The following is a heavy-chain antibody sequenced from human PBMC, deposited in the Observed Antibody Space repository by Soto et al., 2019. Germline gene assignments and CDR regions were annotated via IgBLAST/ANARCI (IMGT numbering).Heavy chain of an antibody. D-gene: IGHD2-15*01. CDR1: GFTFSSYW. V-gene: IGHV3-7*03. J-gene: IGHJ4*01. CDR2: IKQDGSEK. Sequence: EVQLVESGGGLVQPGGSLRLSCAASGFTFSSYWMSWVRQAPGKGLEWVANIKQDGSEKYYVDSVKGRFTISRDNAKNSLYLQMNSLRAEDTAVYYCARAVVSEDRWRPNYFDYWGHGTLVTVSS. CDR3: ARAVVSEDRWRPNYFDY.